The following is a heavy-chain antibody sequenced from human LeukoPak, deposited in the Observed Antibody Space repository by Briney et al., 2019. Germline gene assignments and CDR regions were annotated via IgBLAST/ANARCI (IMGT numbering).Heavy chain of an antibody. J-gene: IGHJ4*02. Sequence: ASVKVSCKASGYTFTRYDINWVRQAPGQGLEWMGIINPSGGSTSYAQKFQGRVTMTRDMSTSTVYMELSSLRSEDTAVYYCARDLVRGVITPSFDYWGQGTLVTVSS. CDR2: INPSGGST. CDR3: ARDLVRGVITPSFDY. D-gene: IGHD3-10*01. CDR1: GYTFTRYD. V-gene: IGHV1-46*01.